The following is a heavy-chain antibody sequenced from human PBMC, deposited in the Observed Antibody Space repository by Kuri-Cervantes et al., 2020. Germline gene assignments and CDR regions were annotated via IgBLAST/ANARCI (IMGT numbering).Heavy chain of an antibody. V-gene: IGHV5-51*01. D-gene: IGHD3-10*01. CDR1: GYSFTSYW. J-gene: IGHJ4*02. Sequence: GESLKISCKGSGYSFTSYWIGWVRQMPGKGLEWMGIIYPGDPDTRYSPSFQGQVTTSADKSITTAYLQWSSLKASDTAMYYCARRGGSGIYYLSIPPDYWGQGTLVTVSS. CDR2: IYPGDPDT. CDR3: ARRGGSGIYYLSIPPDY.